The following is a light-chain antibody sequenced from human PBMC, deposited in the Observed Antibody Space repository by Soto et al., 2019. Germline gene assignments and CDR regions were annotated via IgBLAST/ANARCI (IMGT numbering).Light chain of an antibody. CDR3: AAWDDSLL. CDR2: SNN. V-gene: IGLV1-47*02. CDR1: SSNIGSNY. J-gene: IGLJ2*01. Sequence: VLTQPPSASGTPGQRVTISCSGSSSNIGSNYVYWYQQLPGTAPKLLIYSNNQRPSGVPDRFSGSKSGTSASLAISGLRSEDEAAYYCAAWDDSLLFGGGTKVTVL.